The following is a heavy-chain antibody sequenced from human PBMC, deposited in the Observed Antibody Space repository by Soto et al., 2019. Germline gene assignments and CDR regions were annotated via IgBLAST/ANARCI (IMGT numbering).Heavy chain of an antibody. J-gene: IGHJ4*02. Sequence: QVQLVQSGAEVKKPGASVKVSCKASGYTFTSYAMHWVRQAPGQRLEWMGWINAGNGNTKYSQKFQGRVTITRDTSASTAYMELSSLRSEDTAVYYCARGHVLLWFGELPFDYGGQGTLVTVSS. CDR3: ARGHVLLWFGELPFDY. CDR1: GYTFTSYA. V-gene: IGHV1-3*01. CDR2: INAGNGNT. D-gene: IGHD3-10*01.